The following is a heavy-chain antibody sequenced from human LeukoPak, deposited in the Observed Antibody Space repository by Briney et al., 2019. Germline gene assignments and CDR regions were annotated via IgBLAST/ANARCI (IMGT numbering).Heavy chain of an antibody. V-gene: IGHV1-18*01. D-gene: IGHD5-18*01. CDR3: AKVNLPGGYSYFDY. CDR1: GYTFTSYG. CDR2: ISAYNGNT. J-gene: IGHJ4*02. Sequence: ASVKVSCKASGYTFTSYGISWVRQAPGQGLEWMGWISAYNGNTNYAQKLQGRVTMTTDTSTSTAYMELRSLRSDDTAVYYCAKVNLPGGYSYFDYWGQGTLVTVSS.